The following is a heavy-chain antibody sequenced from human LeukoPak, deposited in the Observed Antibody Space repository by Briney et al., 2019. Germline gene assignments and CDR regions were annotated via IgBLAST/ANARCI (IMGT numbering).Heavy chain of an antibody. J-gene: IGHJ4*02. V-gene: IGHV1-2*02. CDR2: INPNSGGT. Sequence: ASVKVSCKASGYTFTGYYMHRVRQAPGQGLEWMGWINPNSGGTNYAQKFQGRVTMTRDTSISTAYMELSRLRSDDTAVYYCARSEDGYNYSPDYWGQGTLVTVSS. CDR1: GYTFTGYY. D-gene: IGHD5-24*01. CDR3: ARSEDGYNYSPDY.